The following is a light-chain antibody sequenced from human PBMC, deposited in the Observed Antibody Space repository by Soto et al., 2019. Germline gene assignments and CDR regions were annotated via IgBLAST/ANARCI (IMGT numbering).Light chain of an antibody. J-gene: IGKJ4*01. CDR2: SAS. V-gene: IGKV3-15*01. CDR3: QQYNEWPLT. CDR1: LSISNN. Sequence: VMTQSPATLSVSPGERATRSCRASLSISNNLAWYQQKPCQAPMLLIYSASTRATAIPARVSGSASGTEFTRTIGSLQSEDFAVYYCQQYNEWPLTFGGGTNVETK.